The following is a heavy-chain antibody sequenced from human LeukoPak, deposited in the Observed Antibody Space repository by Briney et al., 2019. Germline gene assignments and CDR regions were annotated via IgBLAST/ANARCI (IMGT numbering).Heavy chain of an antibody. V-gene: IGHV4-59*01. CDR2: IYYSGST. J-gene: IGHJ4*02. Sequence: PSETLSLTCTVSGDSMSSFYWSWIRQPPGKGLEWIGYIYYSGSTNYSPSLKSRVTISVDTSKNQFSLKLNSVTAADTAVYYCARGVVAASGGNFDYWGQGTLVTVSS. D-gene: IGHD2-15*01. CDR3: ARGVVAASGGNFDY. CDR1: GDSMSSFY.